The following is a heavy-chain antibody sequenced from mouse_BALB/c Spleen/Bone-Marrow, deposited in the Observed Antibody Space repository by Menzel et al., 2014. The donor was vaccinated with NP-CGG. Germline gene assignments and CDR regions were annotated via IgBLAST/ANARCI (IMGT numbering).Heavy chain of an antibody. D-gene: IGHD2-4*01. V-gene: IGHV1S81*02. CDR1: GYTFTSCY. CDR3: TRSTMITYFDY. J-gene: IGHJ2*01. CDR2: INPSNGGT. Sequence: QVQLQQPGAELVKPGASVKLSCKASGYTFTSCYMYWVKQRPGQGLEWIGEINPSNGGTNFNEKFKSKATLTVDKSSSTAYMQLSSLTSEDSAVYYCTRSTMITYFDYWGQGTTLTVSS.